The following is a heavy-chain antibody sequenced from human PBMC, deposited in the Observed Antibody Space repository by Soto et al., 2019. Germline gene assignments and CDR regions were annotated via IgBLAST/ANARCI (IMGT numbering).Heavy chain of an antibody. J-gene: IGHJ4*02. CDR1: GFTFSSYG. CDR3: AKEWAGYYGSGSYHYFDY. V-gene: IGHV3-30*18. D-gene: IGHD3-10*01. CDR2: ISYDGSNK. Sequence: QVQLVESGGGVVQPGRSLRLSCAASGFTFSSYGMHWVRQAPGKGLEWVAVISYDGSNKYYADSVKGRFTISRDNSKNTLYLQMNSLRAEDTAVYYCAKEWAGYYGSGSYHYFDYWGQGTLVTDSS.